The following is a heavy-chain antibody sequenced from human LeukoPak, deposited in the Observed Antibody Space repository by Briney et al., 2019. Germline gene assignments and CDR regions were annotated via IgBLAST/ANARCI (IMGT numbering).Heavy chain of an antibody. CDR2: IITSSTYI. D-gene: IGHD3-16*01. V-gene: IGHV3-21*01. CDR1: VFTFSSYS. J-gene: IGHJ6*04. CDR3: ARDIIVGGTYYFAMDV. Sequence: GGTLILSCAASVFTFSSYSMNWVRQGPGKGLEWVSSIITSSTYIYYADSLKGRFTVSRDNAKPSLYLQMNSLRAADTAVYYCARDIIVGGTYYFAMDVWGKGTMVTVSS.